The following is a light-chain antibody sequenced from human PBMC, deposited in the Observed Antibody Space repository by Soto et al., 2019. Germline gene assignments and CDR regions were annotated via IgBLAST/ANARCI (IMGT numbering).Light chain of an antibody. CDR1: QSVSSSY. CDR2: GAS. Sequence: IVLTQSPGTLSLSPVERATLSCRASQSVSSSYLAWYPQKPGQAPRLLIYGASSRATGIPDRFSGSGSGTDFTLTISRLEPEDFAVYYCQQYGSSGTVGQGT. J-gene: IGKJ1*01. CDR3: QQYGSSGT. V-gene: IGKV3-20*01.